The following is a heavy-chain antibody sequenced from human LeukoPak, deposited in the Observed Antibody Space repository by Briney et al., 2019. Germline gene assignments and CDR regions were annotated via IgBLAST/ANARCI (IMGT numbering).Heavy chain of an antibody. CDR2: ISSSAGST. J-gene: IGHJ4*02. CDR3: AKGSGRGYSYGLEY. CDR1: GFTFSSYG. V-gene: IGHV3-23*01. Sequence: GGSLRLSCVASGFTFSSYGMTWVRQAPGKGPEWVSIISSSAGSTYYADSVKGRFTISRDNSKNTLYLQMNSLRAEDTAVYYCAKGSGRGYSYGLEYWGQGTLVTVSS. D-gene: IGHD5-18*01.